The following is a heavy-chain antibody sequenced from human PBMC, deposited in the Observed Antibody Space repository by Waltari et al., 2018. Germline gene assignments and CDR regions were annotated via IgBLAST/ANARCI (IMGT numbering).Heavy chain of an antibody. Sequence: EVQLVESGGGLVKPGGSLRLSCAASGFTFSSYSMNWVRQAPGKGLEWVSSISSSSSYIYYADSVKGRFTISRDNAKNSLYLQMNSLRAEDTAVYYCARIRFNLLAAADYWGQGTLVTVSS. CDR1: GFTFSSYS. J-gene: IGHJ4*02. CDR3: ARIRFNLLAAADY. CDR2: ISSSSSYI. D-gene: IGHD6-13*01. V-gene: IGHV3-21*01.